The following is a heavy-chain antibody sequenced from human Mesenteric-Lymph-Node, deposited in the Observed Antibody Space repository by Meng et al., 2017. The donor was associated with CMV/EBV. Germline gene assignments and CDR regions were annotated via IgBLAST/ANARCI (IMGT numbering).Heavy chain of an antibody. CDR2: IKQDGSEK. D-gene: IGHD3-3*01. Sequence: GESLKISCAASGFTFSSYWMSWVRQAPGKGLEWVANIKQDGSEKYYVDSVKGRFTISRDNAKNSLYLQMNSLRAEDTALYYCAIDRMDYDFWSGYRYWGQGTLVTVSS. V-gene: IGHV3-7*03. J-gene: IGHJ4*02. CDR1: GFTFSSYW. CDR3: AIDRMDYDFWSGYRY.